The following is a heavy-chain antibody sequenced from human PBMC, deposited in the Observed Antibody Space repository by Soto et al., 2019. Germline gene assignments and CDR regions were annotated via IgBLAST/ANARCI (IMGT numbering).Heavy chain of an antibody. V-gene: IGHV1-69*13. D-gene: IGHD3-10*01. CDR3: ARVRGSGSSGDYYYYGMDV. CDR1: GGTFSSYA. J-gene: IGHJ6*02. CDR2: IIPIFGTA. Sequence: SVKVSCKASGGTFSSYAISCVRQAPGPGLEWMGGIIPIFGTANYAQKFQGRVTITADESTSTAYMELSSLRSEDTAVYYCARVRGSGSSGDYYYYGMDVWGQGTTVTVSS.